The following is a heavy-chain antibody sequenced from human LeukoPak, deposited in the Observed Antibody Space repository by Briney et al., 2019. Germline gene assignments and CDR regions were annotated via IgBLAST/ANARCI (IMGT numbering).Heavy chain of an antibody. V-gene: IGHV4-34*01. CDR3: ARLRYFDWLLVPPPSYYYYYMDV. J-gene: IGHJ6*03. D-gene: IGHD3-9*01. Sequence: SETLSLTCAVYGGSFSGYYWSWIRQPPGKGLEWIGEINHSGSTNYNPSLKSRVAISVDTSKNQFSLKLSSVTAADTAVYYCARLRYFDWLLVPPPSYYYYYMDVWGKGTTVTVSS. CDR2: INHSGST. CDR1: GGSFSGYY.